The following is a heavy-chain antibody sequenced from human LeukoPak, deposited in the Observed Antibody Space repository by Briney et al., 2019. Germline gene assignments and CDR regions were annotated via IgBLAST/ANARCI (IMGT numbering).Heavy chain of an antibody. CDR3: ARLTKGDQWLASYFDY. Sequence: SETLSLTCTVSGGSISGFVWSWIRQPPGEGLEYIGFIYDTGTPTNYNPLLKSRVTLSVDTSKNQFSLNLNSVTAADTAVYYCARLTKGDQWLASYFDYWGQGALVTVSS. V-gene: IGHV4-59*08. D-gene: IGHD6-19*01. J-gene: IGHJ4*02. CDR2: IYDTGTPT. CDR1: GGSISGFV.